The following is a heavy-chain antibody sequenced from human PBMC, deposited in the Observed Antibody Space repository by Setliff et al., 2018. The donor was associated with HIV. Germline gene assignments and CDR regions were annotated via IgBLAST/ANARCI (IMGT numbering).Heavy chain of an antibody. Sequence: GGSLRLSCEASGFTFSDYDFHWVRQAAGKGLEWVSAIGTGGDAYYVDSVKGRFTISRENARNSLYLQMNSLRVGDTAVYYCAREIRTVYTGGHYFYGIDVWGQGTAVTVSS. J-gene: IGHJ6*02. D-gene: IGHD3-16*01. CDR1: GFTFSDYD. CDR3: AREIRTVYTGGHYFYGIDV. CDR2: IGTGGDA. V-gene: IGHV3-13*01.